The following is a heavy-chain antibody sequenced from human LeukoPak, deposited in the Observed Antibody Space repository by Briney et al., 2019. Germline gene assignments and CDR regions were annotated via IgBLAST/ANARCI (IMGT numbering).Heavy chain of an antibody. CDR1: GGSISSGGYY. CDR3: ARAGSYCGGDCYGALDY. CDR2: IYYSGST. D-gene: IGHD2-21*02. Sequence: SETLSLTCTVSGGSISSGGYYWSWIRQHPGKGLEWIGYIYYSGSTYYNPSLKSRVTISVDTSKNQFSLRLSSVTAADTAVYYCARAGSYCGGDCYGALDYWGQGTLVTVSS. V-gene: IGHV4-31*03. J-gene: IGHJ4*02.